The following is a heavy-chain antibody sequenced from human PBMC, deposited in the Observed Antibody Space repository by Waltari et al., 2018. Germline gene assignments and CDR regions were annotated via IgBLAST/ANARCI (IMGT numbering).Heavy chain of an antibody. CDR1: GGSFSGYY. V-gene: IGHV4-34*01. D-gene: IGHD3-10*01. Sequence: QVQLQQWGAGLLKPSETLSLTCAVYGGSFSGYYLSLIRPPPGKGLEWIGEINHSGSTNYNPSLKSRVTISVDTSKNQFSLKLSSVTAADTAVYYCARGRRVRGVINWFDPRGQGTLVTVSS. CDR2: INHSGST. J-gene: IGHJ5*02. CDR3: ARGRRVRGVINWFDP.